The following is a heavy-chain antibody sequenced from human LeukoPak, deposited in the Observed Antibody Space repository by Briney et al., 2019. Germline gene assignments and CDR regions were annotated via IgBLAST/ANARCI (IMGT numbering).Heavy chain of an antibody. J-gene: IGHJ6*02. D-gene: IGHD3-3*01. CDR1: GGSISSNSYY. Sequence: SETLSLTCTVSGGSISSNSYYWGWIRQPPGKGLEWIGSIYYSGSTYYNPSLKSRVTISVDTSKNQFSLKLSSVTAADTAVYYCARGYDFWSGYYWDYYYYGMDVWGQGTTVTVSS. CDR3: ARGYDFWSGYYWDYYYYGMDV. CDR2: IYYSGST. V-gene: IGHV4-39*01.